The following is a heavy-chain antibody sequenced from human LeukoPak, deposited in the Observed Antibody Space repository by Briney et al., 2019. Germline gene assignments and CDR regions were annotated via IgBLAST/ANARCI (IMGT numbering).Heavy chain of an antibody. CDR2: IWYDGSKT. CDR3: AKDRGGYYFDY. D-gene: IGHD3-22*01. CDR1: GFTFSTYG. J-gene: IGHJ4*02. V-gene: IGHV3-33*06. Sequence: PGGSLRLSCATSGFTFSTYGMHWVRQAPGKGLEWVAVIWYDGSKTYYAESVKGRFTISRDNSRNTLYLQMNSLRAEDTAVYYCAKDRGGYYFDYWGQGTLVAVSS.